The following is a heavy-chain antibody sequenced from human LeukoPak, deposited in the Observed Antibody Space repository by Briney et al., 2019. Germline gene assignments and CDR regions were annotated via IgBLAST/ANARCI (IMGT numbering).Heavy chain of an antibody. D-gene: IGHD1-26*01. V-gene: IGHV3-30*02. CDR2: IRYDGSNK. J-gene: IGHJ5*02. CDR1: GFTFSSYG. Sequence: GGSLRLSCAASGFTFSSYGMHWVRQAPGKGLEGVAFIRYDGSNKYYADSVKGRFTISRDNSKNTLYLQMNSLRAEATAVYYCAKVGGPISGSYYGPTLGSNWFDPWGQGTLVTVSS. CDR3: AKVGGPISGSYYGPTLGSNWFDP.